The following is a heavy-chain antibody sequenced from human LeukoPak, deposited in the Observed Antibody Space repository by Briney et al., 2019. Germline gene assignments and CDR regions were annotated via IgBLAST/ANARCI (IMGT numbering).Heavy chain of an antibody. CDR3: ARAGLYQLLWAFDY. Sequence: TGGSLRLSCAASGFTFSSHSMNWVRQAPGKGLEWVSSISSSSYYIHYADSVKGRFTISRDDAKNSLYLQMNNLRAEDTAVYYCARAGLYQLLWAFDYWGQGNLVTVSS. D-gene: IGHD2-2*01. CDR1: GFTFSSHS. J-gene: IGHJ4*02. V-gene: IGHV3-21*01. CDR2: ISSSSYYI.